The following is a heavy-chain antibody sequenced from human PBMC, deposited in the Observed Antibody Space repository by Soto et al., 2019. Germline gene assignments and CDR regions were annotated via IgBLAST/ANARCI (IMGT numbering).Heavy chain of an antibody. CDR1: GFTFSSYA. CDR3: AKGYSSSWYYGYGMDV. CDR2: ISGSGGST. D-gene: IGHD6-13*01. Sequence: PGGSLRLSCAASGFTFSSYAMSWVHQAPGKGLEWVSAISGSGGSTYYADSVKGRFTISRDNSKNTLYLQMNSLRAEDTAVYYCAKGYSSSWYYGYGMDVWGQGTTVTVSS. V-gene: IGHV3-23*01. J-gene: IGHJ6*02.